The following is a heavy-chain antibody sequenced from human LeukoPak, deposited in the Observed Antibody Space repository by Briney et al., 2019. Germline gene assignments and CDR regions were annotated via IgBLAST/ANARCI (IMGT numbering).Heavy chain of an antibody. V-gene: IGHV1-46*01. CDR2: FNPSGGST. CDR1: GYTFTSYY. Sequence: ASVKVSCKASGYTFTSYYMHWVRQAPGQGLEWMGIFNPSGGSTSYAQKFQGRVTMTRDTSTSTVYMELSSLRSEDTAVYYCARERTGNSDSSGHYDYWGQGTLVTVSS. J-gene: IGHJ4*02. CDR3: ARERTGNSDSSGHYDY. D-gene: IGHD3-22*01.